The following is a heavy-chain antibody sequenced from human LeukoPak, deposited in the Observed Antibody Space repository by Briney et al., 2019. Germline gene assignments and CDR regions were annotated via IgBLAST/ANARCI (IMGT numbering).Heavy chain of an antibody. CDR1: GGSFSSSSYY. V-gene: IGHV4-31*03. J-gene: IGHJ4*02. D-gene: IGHD6-19*01. Sequence: PSETLSLTCTVSGGSFSSSSYYWGWIRQHPGKGLEWIGYIYYSGSTYYNPSLKSRVTISEDTSKTQFSLTLSSVAAADTAVYYCARAPRSRGSGLDYWGQGALVTVSS. CDR2: IYYSGST. CDR3: ARAPRSRGSGLDY.